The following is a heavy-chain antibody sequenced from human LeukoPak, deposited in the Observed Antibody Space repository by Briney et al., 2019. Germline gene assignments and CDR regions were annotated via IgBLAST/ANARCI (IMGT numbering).Heavy chain of an antibody. D-gene: IGHD1-26*01. CDR1: RFIFSSYW. CDR3: AREPPAVGASRGFDI. V-gene: IGHV3-7*01. J-gene: IGHJ3*02. CDR2: IKQDGSEK. Sequence: GGSLRLSCAASRFIFSSYWMSWVRQAPGKGLEWVANIKQDGSEKYYVNSVKGRFTISRDNAKNSLYLQMNSLRVEDTAVYYCAREPPAVGASRGFDIWGQGTMVTVSS.